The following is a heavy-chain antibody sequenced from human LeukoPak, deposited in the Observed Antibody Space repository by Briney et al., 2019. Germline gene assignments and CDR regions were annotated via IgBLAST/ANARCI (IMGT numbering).Heavy chain of an antibody. CDR3: ARAGQLVGLVDY. Sequence: PSQTLSLTCAISGDSVSSNSAAWTWLRQSPSRGLEWLGRTYYRSKWYNDYAVSVKSRITINPDTSKNQFSLQLNSVTPEDTAVYYCARAGQLVGLVDYWGQGTLVTVSS. D-gene: IGHD6-13*01. CDR1: GDSVSSNSAA. J-gene: IGHJ4*02. CDR2: TYYRSKWYN. V-gene: IGHV6-1*01.